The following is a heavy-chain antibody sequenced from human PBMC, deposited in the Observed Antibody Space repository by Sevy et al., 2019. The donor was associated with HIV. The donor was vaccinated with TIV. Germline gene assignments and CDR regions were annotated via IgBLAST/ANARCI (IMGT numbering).Heavy chain of an antibody. J-gene: IGHJ6*02. V-gene: IGHV4-30-4*02. D-gene: IGHD3-3*02. CDR2: IYYSGTT. CDR3: ARESGRISSNSYYGMDV. Sequence: SETLSLTCTVSGAAISSGDSYWTWMRQSPGKGLEWIGFIYYSGTTVYNPSLRSRLIISLDMSKTQFSLHLSSVTAADTAVYYCARESGRISSNSYYGMDVWGQGTTVTVSS. CDR1: GAAISSGDSY.